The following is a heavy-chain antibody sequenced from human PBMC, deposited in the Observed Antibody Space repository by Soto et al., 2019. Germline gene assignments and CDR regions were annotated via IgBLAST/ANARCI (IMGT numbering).Heavy chain of an antibody. J-gene: IGHJ4*02. D-gene: IGHD6-13*01. Sequence: QLQLQESGPGLVKPSETLSLTCTVSGGSISSSSYYWGWIRQPPGKGLEWIGSIYYSGSTYYNPSLKSRVTISVDTSKNQFSLKLSSVTAADTAVYYCAREENSSWYRFFDYWGQGTLVTVSS. CDR2: IYYSGST. CDR1: GGSISSSSYY. V-gene: IGHV4-39*02. CDR3: AREENSSWYRFFDY.